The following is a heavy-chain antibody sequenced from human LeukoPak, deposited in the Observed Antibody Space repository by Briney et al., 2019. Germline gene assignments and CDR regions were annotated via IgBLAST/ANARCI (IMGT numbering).Heavy chain of an antibody. V-gene: IGHV3-53*04. CDR3: ARGLAAAGGSFYDY. CDR1: GFTVSSNY. J-gene: IGHJ4*02. Sequence: GGSLRLSCAASGFTVSSNYMSWVRQAPGKGLEWVSVIYSGGSRYYADSVKGRFTISRHNSKNTLYLQMNSLRAEDTAVYYCARGLAAAGGSFYDYWGQGTLVTVSS. CDR2: IYSGGSR. D-gene: IGHD6-13*01.